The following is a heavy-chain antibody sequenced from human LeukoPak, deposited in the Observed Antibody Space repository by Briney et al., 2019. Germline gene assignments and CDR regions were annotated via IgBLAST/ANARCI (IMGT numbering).Heavy chain of an antibody. D-gene: IGHD3-10*01. CDR2: IKSKTDGGTT. CDR3: TAIEGGRALLWFGPIDY. V-gene: IGHV3-15*01. J-gene: IGHJ4*02. Sequence: GGSLRLSCAASGFTFSNAWMSWVRQAPGKGLEWVGRIKSKTDGGTTDYAAPVKSRFTISRDDSKNTLYLQMNSLKTEDTAVYYCTAIEGGRALLWFGPIDYWGQGTLVTVSS. CDR1: GFTFSNAW.